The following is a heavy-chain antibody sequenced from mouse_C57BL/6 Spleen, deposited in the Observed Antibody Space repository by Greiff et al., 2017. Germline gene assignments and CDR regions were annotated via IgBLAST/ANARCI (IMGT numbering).Heavy chain of an antibody. CDR1: GYAFTNYL. D-gene: IGHD4-1*01. J-gene: IGHJ3*01. CDR3: ARSGTLGRGFAY. Sequence: QVQLQQSGAELVRPGTSVKVSCKASGYAFTNYLIEWVKQRPGQGLEWIGVINPGSGGTNYNEKFKGKATLTADKSSSTAYMQLSSLTSEDSAVYFCARSGTLGRGFAYWGQGTLVTVSA. CDR2: INPGSGGT. V-gene: IGHV1-54*01.